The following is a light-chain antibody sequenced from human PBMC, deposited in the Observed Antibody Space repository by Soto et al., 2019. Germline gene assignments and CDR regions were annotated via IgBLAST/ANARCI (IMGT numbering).Light chain of an antibody. CDR1: SSDVGDYNY. V-gene: IGLV2-14*01. CDR2: EVS. Sequence: QSVLTQPASVSGSPGQSITISCTGTSSDVGDYNYVSWYQQHPGKAPKLMIYEVSNRHSGVSNRFSGSKSGNTASLTISGLQAEDEADYYCSSYTSSNTWVFGGGTKVTVL. J-gene: IGLJ3*02. CDR3: SSYTSSNTWV.